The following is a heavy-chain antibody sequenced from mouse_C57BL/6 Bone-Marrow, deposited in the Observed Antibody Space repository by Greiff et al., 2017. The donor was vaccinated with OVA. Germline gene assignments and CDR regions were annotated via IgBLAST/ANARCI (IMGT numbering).Heavy chain of an antibody. CDR3: ARSYYSNSMDY. D-gene: IGHD2-5*01. CDR2: ISDGGSYT. V-gene: IGHV5-4*03. CDR1: GFTFSSYS. Sequence: DVKLVESGGGLVKPGGSLKLSCAASGFTFSSYSMSWVRQTPEKRLEWVATISDGGSYTYYPDNVKGRFTISRDNAKNNLYLQMSHLKSEDTAMYYGARSYYSNSMDYWGQGTSVTVSS. J-gene: IGHJ4*01.